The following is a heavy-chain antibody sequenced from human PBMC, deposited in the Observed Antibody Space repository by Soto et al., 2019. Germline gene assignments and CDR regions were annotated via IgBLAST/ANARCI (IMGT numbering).Heavy chain of an antibody. V-gene: IGHV1-69*13. D-gene: IGHD3-22*01. Sequence: ASVKVSCKASGGTFSSYAISWVRQAPGQGLEWMGGIIPIFGTANYAQKFQGRVTITADESTSTAYMELSSLRSEDTAVYYCARAPYYYDSSGYSPNYYYYYGMDVWAQGTTVTVSS. J-gene: IGHJ6*02. CDR1: GGTFSSYA. CDR3: ARAPYYYDSSGYSPNYYYYYGMDV. CDR2: IIPIFGTA.